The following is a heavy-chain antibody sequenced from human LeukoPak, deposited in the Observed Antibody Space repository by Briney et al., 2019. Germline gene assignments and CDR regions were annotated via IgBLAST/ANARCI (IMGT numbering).Heavy chain of an antibody. CDR1: GFTFSSHG. D-gene: IGHD2-21*01. Sequence: GGSLRLSCAASGFTFSSHGMNWVRQAPGKGLEWVSGSSSIGGRTYYADSVKGRFTVTRDNSRDTLHLQMNSLRAEDMGVYYCAKGDAWGRFYHWGQGTLVTVSS. J-gene: IGHJ1*01. CDR3: AKGDAWGRFYH. V-gene: IGHV3-23*01. CDR2: SSSIGGRT.